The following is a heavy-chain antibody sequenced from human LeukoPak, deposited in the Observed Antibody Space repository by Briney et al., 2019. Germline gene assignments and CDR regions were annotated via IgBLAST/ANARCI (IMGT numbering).Heavy chain of an antibody. CDR1: GGSISTSSYY. CDR2: IFYSGST. CDR3: ARSGNDELAFDI. Sequence: SETLSLTCTVSGGSISTSSYYWGWVRQPPGKGLEWIGNIFYSGSTYYSPSLKSRVTISLDTSRNQFSLKLSSVTAADTAVYYCARSGNDELAFDIWGQGTMVTVSS. D-gene: IGHD1-1*01. V-gene: IGHV4-39*07. J-gene: IGHJ3*02.